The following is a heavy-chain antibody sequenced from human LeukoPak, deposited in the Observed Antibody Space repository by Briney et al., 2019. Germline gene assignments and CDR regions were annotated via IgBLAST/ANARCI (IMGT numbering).Heavy chain of an antibody. CDR2: IFPILGTE. Sequence: SVRVSCKASGGTFSTYAISWVRQAPGQGLGWVGGIFPILGTENYAQHFQGRVTITADRSTTTDYMDLNSLRSEHTAVYYCARVPQGSSWPYYFDYWGQGTLVTVSS. CDR3: ARVPQGSSWPYYFDY. D-gene: IGHD6-13*01. J-gene: IGHJ4*02. V-gene: IGHV1-69*10. CDR1: GGTFSTYA.